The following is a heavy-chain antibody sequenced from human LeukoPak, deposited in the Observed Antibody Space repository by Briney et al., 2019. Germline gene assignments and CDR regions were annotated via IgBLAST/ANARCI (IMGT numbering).Heavy chain of an antibody. J-gene: IGHJ4*02. Sequence: ASVKVSCRASGYTFTDYYIHWVRQAPGQGLEWMGWINPNSATNYAQKFQGRVTMTTDTSTSTAYMELRSLRSDDTAVYYCARGRGLFDYWGQGTLVTVSS. V-gene: IGHV1-2*02. CDR1: GYTFTDYY. CDR3: ARGRGLFDY. D-gene: IGHD3-10*01. CDR2: INPNSAT.